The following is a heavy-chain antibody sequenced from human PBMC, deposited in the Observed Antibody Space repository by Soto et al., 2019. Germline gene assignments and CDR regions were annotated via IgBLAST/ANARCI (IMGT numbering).Heavy chain of an antibody. CDR3: ARKSLGAKGADH. Sequence: QVQLVQSGAEVKRPGSSVKVSCESSGDTFNSYVISWVRQAPGQGLEWMGGIIPIIGVTHYAQKFQGRVTISALSSTGTAYMELPNLGFQDTALYYCARKSLGAKGADHWGQGTLVTVSS. CDR2: IIPIIGVT. CDR1: GDTFNSYV. J-gene: IGHJ4*02. V-gene: IGHV1-69*17. D-gene: IGHD3-16*01.